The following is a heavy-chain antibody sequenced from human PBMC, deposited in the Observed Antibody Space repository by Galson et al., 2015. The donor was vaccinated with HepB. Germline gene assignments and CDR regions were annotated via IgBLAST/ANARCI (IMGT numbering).Heavy chain of an antibody. CDR2: INAGNGNT. J-gene: IGHJ4*02. CDR3: ARARYSSSSFDY. V-gene: IGHV1-3*01. D-gene: IGHD6-6*01. CDR1: GYTFTSYA. Sequence: SVKVSCKASGYTFTSYAMHWVRQAPGQRLEWMGWINAGNGNTKYSQKFQGRVTITRDTSASTAYMELSSLRSEGTAVYYCARARYSSSSFDYWGQGTLVTVSS.